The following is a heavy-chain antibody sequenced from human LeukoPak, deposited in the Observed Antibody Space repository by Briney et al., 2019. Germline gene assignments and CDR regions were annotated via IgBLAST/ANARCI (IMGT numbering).Heavy chain of an antibody. CDR1: GFTFRSYE. CDR2: ISSSDSST. D-gene: IGHD3-22*01. V-gene: IGHV3-48*03. Sequence: PGGSLRLSCAASGFTFRSYEMNWVRQAPGKGLEWLSYISSSDSSTHYADSVKGRFTISRDNAKNSLYLQMNSLRVEDMGVYYCARETRGHYYDSSGPDHWGQGTLVTVSS. CDR3: ARETRGHYYDSSGPDH. J-gene: IGHJ5*02.